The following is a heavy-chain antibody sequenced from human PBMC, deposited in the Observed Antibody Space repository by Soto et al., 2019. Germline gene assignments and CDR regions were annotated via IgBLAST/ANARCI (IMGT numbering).Heavy chain of an antibody. CDR1: GGTFSSYA. CDR2: IIPIFGTA. J-gene: IGHJ6*02. D-gene: IGHD6-13*01. Sequence: QVQLVQSGAEVKKPGSSVKVSCKASGGTFSSYAISWVRQAPGQGLEWMGGIIPIFGTANYAQKFQGRVTITADKSTSTAYMELSSLRSEDTGVYYCARVRVAAAGDYYYGMDVWGQGTTVTVSS. CDR3: ARVRVAAAGDYYYGMDV. V-gene: IGHV1-69*06.